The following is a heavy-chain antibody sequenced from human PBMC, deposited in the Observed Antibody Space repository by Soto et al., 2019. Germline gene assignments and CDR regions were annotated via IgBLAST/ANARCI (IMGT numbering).Heavy chain of an antibody. CDR3: ASGDYDFWSGPGGGMDV. D-gene: IGHD3-3*01. CDR2: IIPIFGTA. Sequence: QVQLVQSGAEVKKPGSSVKVSCKASGGTFSSYAISWVRQAPGQRLEWMGGIIPIFGTANYAQKFQGRVTITADESTSTAYMELSSLRSEDTAVYYCASGDYDFWSGPGGGMDVWGQGTTVTVSS. J-gene: IGHJ6*02. CDR1: GGTFSSYA. V-gene: IGHV1-69*12.